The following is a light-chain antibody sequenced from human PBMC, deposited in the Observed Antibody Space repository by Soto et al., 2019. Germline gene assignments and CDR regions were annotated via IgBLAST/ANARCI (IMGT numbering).Light chain of an antibody. CDR3: KQYDNLPRNT. Sequence: DIQMTQSPSSLSASVGDRVTITCQASQDISKYLNWYQQKPGKAPKLLIYDASNLETGVPSRFSGSGSGTHFTFTISSLQPEDIAIYYCKQYDNLPRNTFGQGTKLEIK. CDR2: DAS. J-gene: IGKJ2*01. CDR1: QDISKY. V-gene: IGKV1-33*01.